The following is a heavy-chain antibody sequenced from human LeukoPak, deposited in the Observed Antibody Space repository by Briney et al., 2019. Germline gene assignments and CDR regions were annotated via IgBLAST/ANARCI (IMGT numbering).Heavy chain of an antibody. J-gene: IGHJ2*01. CDR3: ARHSIVVVTAGYFDL. V-gene: IGHV4-38-2*01. CDR2: IYHSGST. CDR1: GYSISSGYY. Sequence: SETLSLTCAVSGYSISSGYYWGWIRQPPGKGLEWIGRIYHSGSTYYNPSLKSRVTISVDTSKNQFSRKLSSVTAADTAVCYCARHSIVVVTAGYFDLWGRGTLVTVSS. D-gene: IGHD2-21*02.